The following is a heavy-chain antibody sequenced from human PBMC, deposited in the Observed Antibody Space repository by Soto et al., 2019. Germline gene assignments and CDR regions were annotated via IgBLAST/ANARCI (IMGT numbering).Heavy chain of an antibody. Sequence: SEAPFLTRPVSCGSLSSGGYYSGWVPQHPGEGPGGIGYIYYSGSTYYNPSLMSRVTISVDTSKNQFSLKLSSVTAADTAVYYCARARKNLGYCSGGSCYSVYFQHWGQGTLVTVSS. V-gene: IGHV4-31*03. CDR2: IYYSGST. D-gene: IGHD2-15*01. J-gene: IGHJ1*01. CDR3: ARARKNLGYCSGGSCYSVYFQH. CDR1: CGSLSSGGYY.